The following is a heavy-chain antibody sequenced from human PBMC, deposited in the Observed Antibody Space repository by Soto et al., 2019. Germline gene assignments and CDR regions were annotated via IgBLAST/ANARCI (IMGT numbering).Heavy chain of an antibody. J-gene: IGHJ4*02. Sequence: GGSLRLSCAASGFTFSNFAMSWVRQAPGKGLEWVSVISGGGGTTYYADSVKGRFPISRDNSKNTLYLQMDSLRAEDTALYYCAKAMSTPSRPRNYFDYWGQGTLVTVSS. CDR3: AKAMSTPSRPRNYFDY. V-gene: IGHV3-23*01. CDR1: GFTFSNFA. D-gene: IGHD6-6*01. CDR2: ISGGGGTT.